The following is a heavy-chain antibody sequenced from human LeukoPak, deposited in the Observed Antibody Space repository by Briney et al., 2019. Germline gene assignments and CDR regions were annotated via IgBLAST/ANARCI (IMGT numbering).Heavy chain of an antibody. CDR1: GFTFSSYA. Sequence: GGSLRLSCAASGFTFSSYAMTWIRQAPGKGLEWVSSISGSGGSTYCADSVRGRFTISRDNSKNTLYLQMNSLRAEDTAVYYCARGRTFDNWGQGTLVTVSS. CDR3: ARGRTFDN. CDR2: ISGSGGST. J-gene: IGHJ4*02. V-gene: IGHV3-23*01.